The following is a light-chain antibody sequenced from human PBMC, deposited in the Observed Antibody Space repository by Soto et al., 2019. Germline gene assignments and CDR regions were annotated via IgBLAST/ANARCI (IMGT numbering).Light chain of an antibody. Sequence: QSVLTQTPSVSGAPGQRVTISCTGSSSNIGAGYDVLWYQQLPGTAPKLLIYGNSNRPSGVPDRFSGSKSGTSASLAITGLQPEDEADYYCQSYDSSMSARVFGGGTKLTVL. CDR3: QSYDSSMSARV. CDR2: GNS. J-gene: IGLJ3*02. V-gene: IGLV1-40*01. CDR1: SSNIGAGYD.